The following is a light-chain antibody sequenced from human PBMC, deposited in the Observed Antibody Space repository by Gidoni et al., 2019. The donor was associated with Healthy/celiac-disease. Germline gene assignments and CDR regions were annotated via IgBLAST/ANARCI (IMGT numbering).Light chain of an antibody. CDR3: QQYGSSPLYT. CDR2: GAS. Sequence: IVLTQSPGTLSLSPGERATLTCRASQSVSSSYLAWYQQKPGQAPRLLIYGASSSATGIPDRCSGSGSWTDFTLTISRLEPEDFAVYYCQQYGSSPLYTFGQGTKLEIK. V-gene: IGKV3-20*01. J-gene: IGKJ2*01. CDR1: QSVSSSY.